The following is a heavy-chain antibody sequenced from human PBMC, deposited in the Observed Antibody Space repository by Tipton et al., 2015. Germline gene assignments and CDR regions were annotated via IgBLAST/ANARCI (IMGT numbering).Heavy chain of an antibody. V-gene: IGHV4-4*02. D-gene: IGHD4-23*01. Sequence: SGGSISSTNWWTWVRQPPGKGLEWIGEISQSGNTNYNPSLKSRVTISADTSKNQFSLKLSSVTAADTAVYYCARALFYGGNTDWYFDLWGRGTLVTVSS. J-gene: IGHJ2*01. CDR3: ARALFYGGNTDWYFDL. CDR2: ISQSGNT. CDR1: GGSISSTNW.